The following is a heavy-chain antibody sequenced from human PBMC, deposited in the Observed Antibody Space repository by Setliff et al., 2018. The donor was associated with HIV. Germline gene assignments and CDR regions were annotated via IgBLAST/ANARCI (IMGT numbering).Heavy chain of an antibody. Sequence: TSETLSLTCTVSGGSMSTYYWSWIRQPPGKGLEWIGYIYTSGSTNYNPSLTSRVTISVDTSRNQFSLKLTSVTAADTAIYYCARGVNFDYWGQGTQVTVSS. D-gene: IGHD3-3*01. CDR1: GGSMSTYY. V-gene: IGHV4-59*01. J-gene: IGHJ4*02. CDR3: ARGVNFDY. CDR2: IYTSGST.